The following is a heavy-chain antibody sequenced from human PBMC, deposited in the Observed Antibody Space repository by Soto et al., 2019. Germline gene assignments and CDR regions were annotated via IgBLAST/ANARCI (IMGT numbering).Heavy chain of an antibody. V-gene: IGHV4-59*01. CDR2: IYYSGST. CDR1: GGSISSYY. J-gene: IGHJ6*02. D-gene: IGHD6-6*01. CDR3: ARVKGIAARPGDYYYYGMDV. Sequence: ETLSLTCTVSGGSISSYYWSWIRQPPGKGLEWIGYIYYSGSTNYNPSLKSRVTISVDTSKNQFSLKLSSVTAADTAVYYCARVKGIAARPGDYYYYGMDVWGQGTTVTVSS.